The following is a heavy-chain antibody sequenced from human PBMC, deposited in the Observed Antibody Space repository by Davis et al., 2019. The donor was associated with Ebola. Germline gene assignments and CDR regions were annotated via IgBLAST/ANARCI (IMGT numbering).Heavy chain of an antibody. CDR1: GYTFTGYY. J-gene: IGHJ6*02. D-gene: IGHD6-6*01. V-gene: IGHV1-3*01. Sequence: ASVKVSCKASGYTFTGYYMHWVRQAPGQRLEWMGWINAGNGNTKYSQKFQGRVTMTTDTSTSTAYMELRSLRSDDTAVYYCARDNGGSSPHYYYYYYGMDVWGQGTTVTVSS. CDR3: ARDNGGSSPHYYYYYYGMDV. CDR2: INAGNGNT.